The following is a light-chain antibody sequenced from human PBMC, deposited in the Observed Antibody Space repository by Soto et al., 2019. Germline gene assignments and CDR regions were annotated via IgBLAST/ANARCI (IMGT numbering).Light chain of an antibody. CDR2: DAS. CDR1: QSVSSY. V-gene: IGKV3-11*01. J-gene: IGKJ5*01. Sequence: EIVLTQSPATLSLSPGERATLSCRASQSVSSYLAWYQQKPGQAPRLLIYDASNRATGIPARFSGSGSGTEFTLTISSLEPEDFAVYYCQHCGSSPITFGQGTRLEIK. CDR3: QHCGSSPIT.